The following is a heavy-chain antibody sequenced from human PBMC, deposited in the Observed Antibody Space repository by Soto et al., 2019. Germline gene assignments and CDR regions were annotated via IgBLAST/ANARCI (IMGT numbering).Heavy chain of an antibody. CDR2: IGSKAYGGTT. CDR3: TRYLRYFDPRDY. CDR1: GFTFGDYA. V-gene: IGHV3-49*03. D-gene: IGHD3-9*01. J-gene: IGHJ4*02. Sequence: PGGSLRLSCKDSGFTFGDYAMSWFRQAPGKGLEWVGFIGSKAYGGTTEYAASVKGRLNISEDDSTSIAYLQMDSRKTADTAVYYCTRYLRYFDPRDYWGQGTLVTVSS.